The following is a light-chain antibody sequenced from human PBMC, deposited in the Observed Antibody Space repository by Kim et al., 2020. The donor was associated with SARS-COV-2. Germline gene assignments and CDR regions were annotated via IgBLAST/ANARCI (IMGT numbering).Light chain of an antibody. Sequence: SVTYSCTGAISEDGEYADVSWYKHHPGKAPKLSIYEDTKRPSGLPDRFSGSKSGNTASLTVSGLQAEDEAYYYCSSYADSNSLVFGGGTQLTVL. J-gene: IGLJ2*01. CDR3: SSYADSNSLV. V-gene: IGLV2-8*01. CDR2: EDT. CDR1: ISEDGEYAD.